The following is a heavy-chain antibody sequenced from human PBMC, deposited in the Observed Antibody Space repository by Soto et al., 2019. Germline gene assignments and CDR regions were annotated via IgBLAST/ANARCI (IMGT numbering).Heavy chain of an antibody. D-gene: IGHD6-13*01. V-gene: IGHV4-4*07. CDR3: ARDSSSWYRGYFDY. Sequence: SETLSLTSSVSGGSIGSYDWRWIRQHAGKGLEWIGRIYTSGSTNYNPSLKSRVTMSVDTSKNQFSLKLSSVTAADTAVYYCARDSSSWYRGYFDYWGQGTLVTVSS. J-gene: IGHJ4*02. CDR2: IYTSGST. CDR1: GGSIGSYD.